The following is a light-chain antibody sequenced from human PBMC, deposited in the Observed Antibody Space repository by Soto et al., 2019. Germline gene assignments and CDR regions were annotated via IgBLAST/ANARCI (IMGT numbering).Light chain of an antibody. CDR2: DAS. Sequence: DIQMTQSPSSLSSSIGDRVTITCRASQDITNYLNWYQQKPGKAPKLLIYDASNLKTGVPLRFSGSGSGTNFTFTISSLQPEDIATYYCQQYNNFPPYTFGQGTKLEIK. V-gene: IGKV1-33*01. CDR3: QQYNNFPPYT. CDR1: QDITNY. J-gene: IGKJ2*01.